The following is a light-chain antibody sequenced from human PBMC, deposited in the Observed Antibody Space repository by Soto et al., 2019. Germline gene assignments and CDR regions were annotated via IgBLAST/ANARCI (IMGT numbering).Light chain of an antibody. CDR3: HQDDSTPST. CDR1: QSIGGY. J-gene: IGKJ1*01. V-gene: IGKV3-11*01. CDR2: APS. Sequence: SHSXATISSSPGDXXXXXSXVSQSIGGYLTWYQQKXGQAPRLLVYAPSXWASGIPDRFSDRGSGTDFTLNISSLEPEDFAIYYCHQDDSTPSTFGQGTKVAIK.